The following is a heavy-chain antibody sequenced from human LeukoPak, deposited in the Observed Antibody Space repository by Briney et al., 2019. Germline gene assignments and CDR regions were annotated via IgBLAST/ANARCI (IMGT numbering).Heavy chain of an antibody. V-gene: IGHV1-69*04. CDR3: AGEEERGVTVAGTAFDY. CDR1: GGTFSSYS. D-gene: IGHD6-19*01. CDR2: IIPTLGIA. J-gene: IGHJ4*02. Sequence: EASVKVSCKASGGTFSSYSITWVRQAPGQGLEWMGRIIPTLGIANYAQKFQGRVTITADKSTSTAYMELSSLRSEDTAVYYCAGEEERGVTVAGTAFDYWGQGTLVTVSS.